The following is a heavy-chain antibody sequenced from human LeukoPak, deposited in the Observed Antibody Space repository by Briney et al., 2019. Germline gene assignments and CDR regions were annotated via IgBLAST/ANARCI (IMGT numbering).Heavy chain of an antibody. Sequence: SVKEPRQATGYPYSDYYLHWVRQAPEHGLECNESLHTDSGGAYYGRQFQGRISMTRETPISTAYIELSSLRSDDMAVYYCARGAPLNCDGYNCYLFYFDYWGQGSLVTVSS. V-gene: IGHV1-2*02. J-gene: IGHJ4*02. D-gene: IGHD2-15*01. CDR2: LHTDSGGA. CDR1: GYPYSDYY. CDR3: ARGAPLNCDGYNCYLFYFDY.